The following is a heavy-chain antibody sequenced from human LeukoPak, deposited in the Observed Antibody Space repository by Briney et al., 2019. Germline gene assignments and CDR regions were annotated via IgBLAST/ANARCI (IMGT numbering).Heavy chain of an antibody. J-gene: IGHJ4*02. Sequence: PSETLSLTCAVSGGPINSSNYDWGWIRQPPGKGLQWIGSINHSGSPYYTPSLQGRVTMSVDTSKNQFSLKLSSVTAADTAVYYCASSSSGYHPEYWGQGTLVTVSS. CDR3: ASSSSGYHPEY. CDR2: INHSGSP. V-gene: IGHV4-39*01. D-gene: IGHD3-22*01. CDR1: GGPINSSNYD.